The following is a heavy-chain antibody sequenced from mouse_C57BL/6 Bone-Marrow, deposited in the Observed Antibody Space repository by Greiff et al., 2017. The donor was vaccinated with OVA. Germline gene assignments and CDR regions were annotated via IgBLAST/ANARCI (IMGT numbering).Heavy chain of an antibody. CDR1: GFTFRSYA. Sequence: EVKLVESGGGLVKPGGSLKLSCAASGFTFRSYAMSWVRQTPDKRLEWVATISDGVSYTYYPDNVKGRFPISRDNAKNNLYLQMSHLKSEDTAMYYCARWDYPFYYAMDYWGQGTSVTVSS. CDR3: ARWDYPFYYAMDY. D-gene: IGHD2-4*01. V-gene: IGHV5-4*03. CDR2: ISDGVSYT. J-gene: IGHJ4*01.